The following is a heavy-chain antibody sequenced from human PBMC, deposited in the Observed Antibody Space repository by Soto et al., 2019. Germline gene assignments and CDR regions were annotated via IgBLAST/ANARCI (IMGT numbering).Heavy chain of an antibody. Sequence: QAQVVQAGPEVKKPGASVKVSCQASGYTFSNYGISWVRQAPGQGLEWMGWIGPYNGNTAYAQNFQGRVTMTRDTSTNTAYMELRSLRSDDTALYYCARCYCSIGSCYTCWHFDLWGRGALLTVSS. J-gene: IGHJ2*01. CDR2: IGPYNGNT. D-gene: IGHD2-15*01. V-gene: IGHV1-18*01. CDR3: ARCYCSIGSCYTCWHFDL. CDR1: GYTFSNYG.